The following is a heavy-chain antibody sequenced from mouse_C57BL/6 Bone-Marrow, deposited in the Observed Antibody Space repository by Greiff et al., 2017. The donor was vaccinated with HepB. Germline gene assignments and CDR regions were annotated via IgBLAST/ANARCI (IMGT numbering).Heavy chain of an antibody. CDR3: ARNYGSSSWFAY. V-gene: IGHV5-12*01. D-gene: IGHD1-1*01. CDR1: GFTFSDYY. J-gene: IGHJ3*01. CDR2: ISNGGGST. Sequence: EVMLVESGGGLVQPGGSLKLSCAASGFTFSDYYIYWVRQTPEKRLEWVAYISNGGGSTYYPDTVKGRFTISRDNAKNTLYLQMSRLKSEDTAMYYCARNYGSSSWFAYWGQGTLVTVSA.